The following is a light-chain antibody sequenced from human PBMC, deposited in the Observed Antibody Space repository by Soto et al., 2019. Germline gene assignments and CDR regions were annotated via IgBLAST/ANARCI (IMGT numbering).Light chain of an antibody. J-gene: IGKJ4*01. CDR2: SAS. CDR3: QQYGSSPLT. Sequence: EIVLSQSPGTLSLSPGERATLFCRASQSLSNTYLAWYQQKPGQAPRLLIYSASNRATGIPDRFSGSGSGTDFTLTISRLEPEDLAVYYCQQYGSSPLTFGGGTKVDIK. V-gene: IGKV3-20*01. CDR1: QSLSNTY.